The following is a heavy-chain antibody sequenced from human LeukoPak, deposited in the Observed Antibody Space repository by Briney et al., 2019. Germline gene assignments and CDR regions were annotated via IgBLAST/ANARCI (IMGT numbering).Heavy chain of an antibody. J-gene: IGHJ4*02. Sequence: GRSLRLSCAASGFTFSSYGMHWVRQAPGKGLEWEAVISYDGSNKYYADSVKGRFTISRDNSKNTLYLQMNSLRAEDTAVYYCAKDSDSYLDTWGQGTLVTVSS. CDR2: ISYDGSNK. D-gene: IGHD5-18*01. CDR3: AKDSDSYLDT. CDR1: GFTFSSYG. V-gene: IGHV3-30*18.